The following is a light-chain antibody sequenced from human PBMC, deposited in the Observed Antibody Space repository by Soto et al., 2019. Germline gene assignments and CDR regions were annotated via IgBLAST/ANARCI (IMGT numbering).Light chain of an antibody. J-gene: IGLJ1*01. CDR1: SSDVGGYKF. V-gene: IGLV2-14*01. CDR2: DVN. CDR3: CSYTSGSRYV. Sequence: VLTQPASVSGSHGQSITISCTGTSSDVGGYKFVSWYQQHPGKAPKFLIYDVNVRPSGVSDRFSGSKSGNTASLTISGLQAEDEADYYCCSYTSGSRYVFGTGTKVTVL.